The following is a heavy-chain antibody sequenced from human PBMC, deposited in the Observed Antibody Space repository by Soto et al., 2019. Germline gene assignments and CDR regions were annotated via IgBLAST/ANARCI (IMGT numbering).Heavy chain of an antibody. J-gene: IGHJ4*02. D-gene: IGHD3-22*01. V-gene: IGHV4-31*03. CDR2: IYHTGNT. CDR1: GGSMSSGAYY. CDR3: ASSYSGYLDN. Sequence: SETLSLTCSVSGGSMSSGAYYWNRIRQHPVKGLEWIAYIYHTGNTYYNPSLRSRTTISVDTSENQFSLKLTSVTDADTAVYYCASSYSGYLDNWGQGTLVTVSS.